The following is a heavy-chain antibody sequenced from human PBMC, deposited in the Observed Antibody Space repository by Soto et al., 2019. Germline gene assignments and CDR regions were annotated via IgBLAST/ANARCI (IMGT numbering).Heavy chain of an antibody. Sequence: GGSVRLSCAASGFTFSSYAMSWVRQATGKGQEGVSGTSSSGGSTYYADCVKGRFTISRDNFKNTLYLQMNSLTAQDTALYSCGRDPNGDYVGAFDIWVHGTPVTVPS. CDR1: GFTFSSYA. V-gene: IGHV3-23*01. D-gene: IGHD4-17*01. CDR3: GRDPNGDYVGAFDI. CDR2: TSSSGGST. J-gene: IGHJ3*02.